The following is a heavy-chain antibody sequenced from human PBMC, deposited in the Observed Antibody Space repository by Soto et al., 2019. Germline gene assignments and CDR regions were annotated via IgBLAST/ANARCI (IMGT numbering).Heavy chain of an antibody. J-gene: IGHJ4*02. CDR3: ARGPSGDKVDY. D-gene: IGHD7-27*01. CDR1: GGSISSYY. Sequence: PSETLSLTCTVSGGSISSYYWSWIRQSPEKGLEWIGHIYYGGTTNNNPSLTSRVTISVDTSNNQFSLKLSSVSAADTAVYYCARGPSGDKVDYWGQGTLVTVSS. CDR2: IYYGGTT. V-gene: IGHV4-59*08.